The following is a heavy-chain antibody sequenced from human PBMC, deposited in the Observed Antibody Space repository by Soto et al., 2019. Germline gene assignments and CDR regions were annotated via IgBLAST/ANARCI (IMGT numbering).Heavy chain of an antibody. CDR2: IWYDGSNK. CDR1: GFTFSGFD. D-gene: IGHD2-2*01. CDR3: ARGDQLLAHYYYYGMDV. Sequence: PGGSLRLSCEASGFTFSGFDMHWVRQPTGKGLEWVAVIWYDGSNKYYADSVKGRFTISRDNSKNTLYLQMNSLRAEDTAVYYCARGDQLLAHYYYYGMDVWGQGTTVTVSS. J-gene: IGHJ6*02. V-gene: IGHV3-33*08.